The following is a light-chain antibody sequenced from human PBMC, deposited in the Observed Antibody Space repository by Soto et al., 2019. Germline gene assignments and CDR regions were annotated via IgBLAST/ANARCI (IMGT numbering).Light chain of an antibody. CDR2: AAS. CDR1: QSINTY. J-gene: IGKJ2*01. Sequence: DIQMTQSPSSLSASVGERVTITCRATQSINTYLNWYQQKPGIAPNLLIYAASSLRSGVPSRFSGSGSGTDFTLTISSLQPEDFATYYCQQRYSSPYTFGQGTNLDIK. V-gene: IGKV1-39*01. CDR3: QQRYSSPYT.